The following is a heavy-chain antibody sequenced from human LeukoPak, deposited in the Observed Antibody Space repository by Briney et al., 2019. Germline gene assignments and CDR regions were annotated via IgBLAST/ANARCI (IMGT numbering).Heavy chain of an antibody. CDR1: GGSFSDYF. Sequence: SETLSLTCAVYGGSFSDYFWSWIRQPPGKGLEWIGEISHSGSTTYNPSLRSRVTISGDTSKKQFSLKLSSVTAADTAVYYCARVAPGVVVPHLDNWGQGTLVIVSS. D-gene: IGHD2-2*01. CDR2: ISHSGST. J-gene: IGHJ4*02. CDR3: ARVAPGVVVPHLDN. V-gene: IGHV4-34*01.